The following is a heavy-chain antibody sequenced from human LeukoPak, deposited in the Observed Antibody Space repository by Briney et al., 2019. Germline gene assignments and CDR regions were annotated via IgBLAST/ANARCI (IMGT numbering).Heavy chain of an antibody. Sequence: PSETLSLTCTVSGGSINSYYWSWIRQPPGKGLEWIGYIYYSGNTNVNPSLKSRVAISTDTSKNHFSLKLSSVTAADTALYYCARVTYCSGANCFSTYGRNWFDPWGQGTLVTVSS. D-gene: IGHD2-15*01. J-gene: IGHJ5*02. CDR3: ARVTYCSGANCFSTYGRNWFDP. CDR2: IYYSGNT. V-gene: IGHV4-59*01. CDR1: GGSINSYY.